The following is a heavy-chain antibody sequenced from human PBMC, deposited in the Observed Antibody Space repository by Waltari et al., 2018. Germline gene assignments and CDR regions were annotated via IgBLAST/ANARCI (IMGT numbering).Heavy chain of an antibody. V-gene: IGHV1-69*05. Sequence: QVQLVQSGAEVKKPGSSVKVSCKASGGTFSSYAISWVRQAPGQGLEWMGGIIPIFGTANYAQKFQGRVTITTDESTSTAYMELSSLRSEDTAVYYCAAVWVAATPGDYYYYGMDVWGQGTTVTVSS. CDR1: GGTFSSYA. J-gene: IGHJ6*02. D-gene: IGHD2-15*01. CDR3: AAVWVAATPGDYYYYGMDV. CDR2: IIPIFGTA.